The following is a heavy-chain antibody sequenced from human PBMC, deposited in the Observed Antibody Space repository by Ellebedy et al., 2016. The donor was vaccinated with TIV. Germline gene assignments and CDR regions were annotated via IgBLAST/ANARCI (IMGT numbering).Heavy chain of an antibody. D-gene: IGHD3-9*01. V-gene: IGHV3-21*01. J-gene: IGHJ6*02. Sequence: GGSLRLXXAASGFTFSNYSMNWVRQAPGKGLEWVSSISSSSSYIYYADSVKGRFIISRVNAKNSLYLQMNSLRAEDTAGYYCARDTSRNYDILTGYYTPYYYGMDVWGQGTTVTVSS. CDR3: ARDTSRNYDILTGYYTPYYYGMDV. CDR2: ISSSSSYI. CDR1: GFTFSNYS.